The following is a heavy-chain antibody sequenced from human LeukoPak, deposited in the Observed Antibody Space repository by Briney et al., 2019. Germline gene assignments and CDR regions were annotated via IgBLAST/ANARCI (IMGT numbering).Heavy chain of an antibody. CDR1: GSTFRTYG. J-gene: IGHJ2*01. Sequence: GGSLRLSCEASGSTFRTYGMTWVRQAPGKGLEWVSGITGSSTWTYYADSVRGRFTISRDNSKNTLHLQMNNLTADDTAIYYCARELVSLGTGYFDLWGRGTLVTVSS. V-gene: IGHV3-23*01. CDR2: ITGSSTWT. CDR3: ARELVSLGTGYFDL. D-gene: IGHD7-27*01.